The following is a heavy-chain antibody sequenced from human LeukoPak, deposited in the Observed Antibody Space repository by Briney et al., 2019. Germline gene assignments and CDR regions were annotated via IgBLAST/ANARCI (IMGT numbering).Heavy chain of an antibody. Sequence: SETLSLTCAVYGGSFSGYYWSWIRQPPGKGLEWIGSIYYSGSTYYNPSLKSRVTISVDTSKNQFSLKLSSVTAADTSVYYCARLTVWGYYFDYWGQGTLVTVSS. CDR1: GGSFSGYY. D-gene: IGHD3-16*01. CDR2: IYYSGST. CDR3: ARLTVWGYYFDY. V-gene: IGHV4-34*01. J-gene: IGHJ4*02.